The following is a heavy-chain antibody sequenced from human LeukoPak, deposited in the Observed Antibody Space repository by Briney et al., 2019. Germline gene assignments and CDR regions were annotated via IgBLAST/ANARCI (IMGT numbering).Heavy chain of an antibody. Sequence: PGRSLRLSCAASGFTFDDYAMHWVRQAPGKGLEWVSGISWNSGSIGYADSVKGRFTISRDNAKNSLYLQMNSLRAEDTALYYCAKAWGSDYYGSGSQDDAFDIWGQGTMVTVSS. V-gene: IGHV3-9*01. CDR1: GFTFDDYA. J-gene: IGHJ3*02. D-gene: IGHD3-10*01. CDR2: ISWNSGSI. CDR3: AKAWGSDYYGSGSQDDAFDI.